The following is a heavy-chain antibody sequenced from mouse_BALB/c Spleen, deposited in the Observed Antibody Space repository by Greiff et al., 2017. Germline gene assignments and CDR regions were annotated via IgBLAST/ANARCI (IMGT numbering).Heavy chain of an antibody. CDR3: ASLLRLGYFDV. J-gene: IGHJ1*01. V-gene: IGHV5-6-5*01. D-gene: IGHD1-2*01. CDR1: GFTFSSYA. CDR2: ISSGGST. Sequence: EVQGVESGGGLVKPGGSLKLSCAASGFTFSSYAMSWVRQTPEKRLEWVASISSGGSTYYPDSVKGRFTISRDNARNILYLQMSSLRSEDTAMYYCASLLRLGYFDVWGAGTTVTVSS.